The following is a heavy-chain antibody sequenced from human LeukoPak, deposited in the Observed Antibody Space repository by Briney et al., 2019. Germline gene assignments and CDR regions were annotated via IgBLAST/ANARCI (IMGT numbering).Heavy chain of an antibody. Sequence: GRSLRLSRAASGFTFYDYAMHWVRQAPGKGLEWVSGISWNSGSIGYADSVKGRFTISRDNAKNSLYLQMNSLRAEDTALYYCALGIFTNFDYWGQGTLVTVSS. CDR2: ISWNSGSI. CDR1: GFTFYDYA. D-gene: IGHD3-3*01. CDR3: ALGIFTNFDY. V-gene: IGHV3-9*01. J-gene: IGHJ4*02.